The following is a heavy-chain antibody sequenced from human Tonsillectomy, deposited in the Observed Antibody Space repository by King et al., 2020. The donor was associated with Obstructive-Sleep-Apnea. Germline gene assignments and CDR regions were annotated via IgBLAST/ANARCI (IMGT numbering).Heavy chain of an antibody. V-gene: IGHV4-34*01. J-gene: IGHJ4*02. CDR2: IDHSGSI. Sequence: VQLQQWGAGLLKPSETLSLNCTVYGGSFSGQYWSWIRQPPGKGLEWIGEIDHSGSINYNPSLQSRVSISVDTSKNQFSLKLSSVTAADAAIYYCARTMPNYYDSSAPFDYWGQGTLVTVSS. CDR3: ARTMPNYYDSSAPFDY. D-gene: IGHD3-22*01. CDR1: GGSFSGQY.